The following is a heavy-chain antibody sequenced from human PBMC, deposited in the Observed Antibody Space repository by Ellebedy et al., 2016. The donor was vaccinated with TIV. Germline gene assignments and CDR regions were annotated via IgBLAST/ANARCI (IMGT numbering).Heavy chain of an antibody. CDR3: ARSASIGSWYYFDY. D-gene: IGHD2-8*02. CDR2: INPNSGGT. CDR1: GYTFTGYY. J-gene: IGHJ4*02. V-gene: IGHV1-2*04. Sequence: AASVKVSCKASGYTFTGYYMHWVRQAPGQGLEWMGWINPNSGGTNYVQKFQGWVTMTRETSISTAYMELSRLRSDDTAVYYCARSASIGSWYYFDYWGQGTLVTVSS.